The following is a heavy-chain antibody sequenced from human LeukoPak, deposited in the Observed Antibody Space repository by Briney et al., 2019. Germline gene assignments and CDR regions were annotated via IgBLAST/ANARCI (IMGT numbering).Heavy chain of an antibody. J-gene: IGHJ3*01. CDR2: MNPTSGGT. CDR1: GYIFSDYY. D-gene: IGHD2/OR15-2a*01. V-gene: IGHV1-2*02. Sequence: GASVKVSCKASGYIFSDYYLHWVRQAPGQGLEWMGWMNPTSGGTNYAQTFQGRITMTGDTSTAYLELGRLRSDDTAVYYCARDLGSTVIVGGDAFDLWGQGTMVTVSS. CDR3: ARDLGSTVIVGGDAFDL.